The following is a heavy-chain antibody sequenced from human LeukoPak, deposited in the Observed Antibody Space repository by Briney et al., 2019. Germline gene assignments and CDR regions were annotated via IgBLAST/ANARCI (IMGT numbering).Heavy chain of an antibody. CDR1: GFTFSSYW. Sequence: GGSLRLSCAASGFTFSSYWMSWVRQAPGKGLEWVANIKQDGSEKYYVDSVKGRFTVSRDNAKNSLYLQMNSLRTEDTALYYCAKDGGYCSSTSCLYYYYYMDVWGKGTTVTVSS. V-gene: IGHV3-7*03. CDR2: IKQDGSEK. J-gene: IGHJ6*03. D-gene: IGHD2-2*01. CDR3: AKDGGYCSSTSCLYYYYYMDV.